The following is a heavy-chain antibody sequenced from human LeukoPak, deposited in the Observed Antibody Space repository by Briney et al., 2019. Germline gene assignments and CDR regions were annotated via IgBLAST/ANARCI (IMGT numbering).Heavy chain of an antibody. J-gene: IGHJ6*03. CDR1: AGSFSGYY. V-gene: IGHV4-34*01. CDR3: ARGQRGYDYSYYYYYMDV. Sequence: SATLSLTCAVYAGSFSGYYWSWIRQPPGKGLDCMGAINPSGSTNYNPSLKSRVTISVDTSKNQFSLKLSSVTAADTAVYYCARGQRGYDYSYYYYYMDVWGKGTTVTVSS. D-gene: IGHD5-12*01. CDR2: INPSGST.